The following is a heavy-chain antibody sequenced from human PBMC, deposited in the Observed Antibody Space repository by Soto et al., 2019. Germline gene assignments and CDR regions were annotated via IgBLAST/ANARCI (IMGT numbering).Heavy chain of an antibody. CDR1: GFTFSSYA. J-gene: IGHJ1*01. CDR3: VKTPYYYDSSGYYLGYFQH. D-gene: IGHD3-22*01. CDR2: ISSNGGST. Sequence: GGSLRLSCSASGFTFSSYAMHWVRQAPGKGLEYVSAISSNGGSTYYADSVKGRFTISRDNSKNTLYLQMSSLRAEDTAVYYCVKTPYYYDSSGYYLGYFQHWGQGTLVTV. V-gene: IGHV3-64D*08.